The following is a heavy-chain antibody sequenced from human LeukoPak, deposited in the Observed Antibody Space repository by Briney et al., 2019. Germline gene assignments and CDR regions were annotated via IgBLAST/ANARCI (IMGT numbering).Heavy chain of an antibody. Sequence: PPETRSLTGGVDGGSFSCCYWRWNRKPPGKGLEWIGEINHSGSTNYNPSLKSRVTISVDTSKNQFSLKLSSVTAADTAVYYCARAVVGGGSYYYYGMDVWGRGTTVTVSS. D-gene: IGHD1-26*01. CDR2: INHSGST. CDR3: ARAVVGGGSYYYYGMDV. J-gene: IGHJ6*02. V-gene: IGHV4-34*01. CDR1: GGSFSCCY.